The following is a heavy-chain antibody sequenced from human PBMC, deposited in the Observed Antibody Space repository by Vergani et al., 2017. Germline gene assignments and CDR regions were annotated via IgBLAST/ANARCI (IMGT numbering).Heavy chain of an antibody. J-gene: IGHJ4*02. V-gene: IGHV4-38-2*01. CDR3: ARFCSSASCYRDY. D-gene: IGHD2-2*01. Sequence: QVQLQESGPGLVKPSETLSLTCVVSGFSISSSYYWGWIRQPPGKGLEWIGSIYHSGTTYYNPSLKSRVTISVDTSNNQFSLKLSYVTAADTAVYYCARFCSSASCYRDYWGQGTLVTVSS. CDR1: GFSISSSYY. CDR2: IYHSGTT.